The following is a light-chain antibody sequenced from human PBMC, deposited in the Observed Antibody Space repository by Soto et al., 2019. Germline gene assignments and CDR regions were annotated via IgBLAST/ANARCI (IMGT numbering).Light chain of an antibody. Sequence: EIEMAQSPATMSVSPGERATLSCRASQRVSSNLAWYQQKPGQAPRLLIYGASTRATGIPARFSGSGSGTEFTLTISSLQSEDFAVYYCQQYNNWPKTFGQRTKADIK. J-gene: IGKJ1*01. CDR3: QQYNNWPKT. CDR2: GAS. CDR1: QRVSSN. V-gene: IGKV3-15*01.